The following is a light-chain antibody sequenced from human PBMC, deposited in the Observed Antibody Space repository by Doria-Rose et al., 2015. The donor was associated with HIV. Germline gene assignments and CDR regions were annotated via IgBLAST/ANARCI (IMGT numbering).Light chain of an antibody. J-gene: IGKJ2*01. Sequence: DVQLTQSPSSLSASVGDRVTITCRASQGITSNLNWYQQKAGKAPKLLIFTATTLQSGVPSRFSGDGSGTDFTLNISSLQPEDFATYYCQQTYSFPYSFGQGTKLDIE. CDR1: QGITSN. CDR3: QQTYSFPYS. CDR2: TAT. V-gene: IGKV1-39*01.